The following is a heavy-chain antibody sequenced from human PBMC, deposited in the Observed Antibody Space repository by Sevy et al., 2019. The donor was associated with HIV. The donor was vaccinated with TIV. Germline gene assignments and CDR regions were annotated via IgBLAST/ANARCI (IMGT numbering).Heavy chain of an antibody. CDR1: GGSISTYY. Sequence: SETLSLTCTVSGGSISTYYWSWIRQPPGKGLEYIGYIYYTGSTNYNPSLKSRVTISVDTSKNQFSLNLRSVTAVVTAVYYCARALPVRSGDDSLNWFDPWGQGTLVTVSS. CDR3: ARALPVRSGDDSLNWFDP. CDR2: IYYTGST. V-gene: IGHV4-59*01. J-gene: IGHJ5*02. D-gene: IGHD5-12*01.